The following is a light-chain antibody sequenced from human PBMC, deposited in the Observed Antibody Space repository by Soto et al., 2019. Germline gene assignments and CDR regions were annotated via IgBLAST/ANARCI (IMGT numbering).Light chain of an antibody. J-gene: IGLJ1*01. CDR2: DVS. CDR3: SSYTSSSTLYV. Sequence: QSALTQPASVSGSHGQSITISCTGTSSDVGGYNYVSWYQQHPGKAPKLMIYDVSNRPSGVSNRFSGSKSGNTASLTISGLQPEDEADYYCSSYTSSSTLYVFGTGTKLTVL. CDR1: SSDVGGYNY. V-gene: IGLV2-14*01.